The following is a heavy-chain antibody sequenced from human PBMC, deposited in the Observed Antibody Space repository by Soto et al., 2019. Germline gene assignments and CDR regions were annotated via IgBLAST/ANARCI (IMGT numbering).Heavy chain of an antibody. CDR1: GFTFSSYG. D-gene: IGHD1-26*01. CDR2: ISYDGSNK. CDR3: AKGGATVVDY. J-gene: IGHJ4*02. V-gene: IGHV3-30*18. Sequence: QVQRVESGGGVFQPGMSLRLSCAASGFTFSSYGMHWVRQAPGKGLEWVAVISYDGSNKYYADSVKGRFTISRDNSKNTLYLQMNSLRAEDRAVYYCAKGGATVVDYWGQGTLVTVSS.